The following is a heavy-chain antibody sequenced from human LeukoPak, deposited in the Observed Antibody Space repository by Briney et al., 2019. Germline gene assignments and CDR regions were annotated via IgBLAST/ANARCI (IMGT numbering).Heavy chain of an antibody. J-gene: IGHJ6*02. CDR3: ARDGGPMVLGVITSYYYYYGMDV. D-gene: IGHD3-10*01. V-gene: IGHV4-59*01. CDR1: GGSISSYY. CDR2: IYYSGST. Sequence: PSETLSLTCTVSGGSISSYYWSWIRQPPGKGLEWIGYIYYSGSTNYNPSLKSRVTISVDTSKNQFSLKLSSVTAAATAVYYCARDGGPMVLGVITSYYYYYGMDVWGQGTTVTVSS.